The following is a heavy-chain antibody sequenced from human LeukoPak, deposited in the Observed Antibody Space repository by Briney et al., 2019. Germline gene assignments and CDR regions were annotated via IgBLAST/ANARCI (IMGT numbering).Heavy chain of an antibody. CDR2: ISSDSIYI. Sequence: PGGSLRLSCAASEFTFTIYSMNWVRQAPGKGLEWVSSISSDSIYIYYVDSVKGRFTISRDNAKNSLYLQMNSLRAEDTAVYYCARAYCSTSSCSTPDGLDIWGQGTLVTVSS. CDR1: EFTFTIYS. CDR3: ARAYCSTSSCSTPDGLDI. D-gene: IGHD2-2*02. J-gene: IGHJ3*02. V-gene: IGHV3-21*01.